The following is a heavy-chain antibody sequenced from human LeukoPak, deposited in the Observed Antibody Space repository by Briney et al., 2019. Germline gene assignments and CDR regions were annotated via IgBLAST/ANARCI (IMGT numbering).Heavy chain of an antibody. D-gene: IGHD6-13*01. CDR2: IKQDGSEK. Sequence: PGGSLRLSCAASGFTFSSCWMSWVRQAPGQGLEWVANIKQDGSEKYYVDSVKGRFTISRDNAKNSLYLQMNSLRAEDTAVYYCAREQQLFYWGQGTLVTVSS. J-gene: IGHJ4*02. CDR1: GFTFSSCW. CDR3: AREQQLFY. V-gene: IGHV3-7*01.